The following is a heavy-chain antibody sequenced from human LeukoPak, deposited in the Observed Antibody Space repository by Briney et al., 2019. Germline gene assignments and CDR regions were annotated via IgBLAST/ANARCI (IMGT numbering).Heavy chain of an antibody. Sequence: SGTLSLTCTVSGGSIRSGSYYWSWIRQPAGKGLEWIGRIYTSGSTNYNPSLKSRVTMSVDTSKNQFSLKLSSVTAADTAVYYCAREGDHGSGSPRGVYWGQGTLVTVSS. CDR2: IYTSGST. V-gene: IGHV4-61*02. CDR1: GGSIRSGSYY. CDR3: AREGDHGSGSPRGVY. D-gene: IGHD3-10*01. J-gene: IGHJ4*02.